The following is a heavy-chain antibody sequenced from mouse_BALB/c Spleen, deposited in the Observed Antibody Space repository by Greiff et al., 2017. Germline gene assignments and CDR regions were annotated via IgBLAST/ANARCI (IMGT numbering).Heavy chain of an antibody. CDR2: IRLKSNNYAT. J-gene: IGHJ1*01. V-gene: IGHV6-6*02. CDR3: TRHYYGSSYWYFDV. CDR1: GFTFSNYW. D-gene: IGHD1-1*01. Sequence: EVQRVESGGGLVQPGGSMKLSCVASGFTFSNYWMNWVRQSPEKGLEWVAEIRLKSNNYATHYAESVKGMFTISRDDSKSSVYLQMNNLRAEDTGIYYCTRHYYGSSYWYFDVWGAGTTVTVSS.